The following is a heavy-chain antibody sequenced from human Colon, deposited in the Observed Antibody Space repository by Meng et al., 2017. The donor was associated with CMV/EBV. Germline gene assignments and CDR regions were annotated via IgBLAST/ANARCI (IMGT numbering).Heavy chain of an antibody. J-gene: IGHJ4*02. Sequence: GGSLRLSCAASGFTFSNFAMHWVRQTPAKGLEWVAVISFDGSHKYYADSMQGRFSISRDNSENTLFLQMDSLRVEDTAVYYCARDAHVAAAAAFDYWGQGMLVTVSS. V-gene: IGHV3-30*04. CDR1: GFTFSNFA. CDR3: ARDAHVAAAAAFDY. D-gene: IGHD6-13*01. CDR2: ISFDGSHK.